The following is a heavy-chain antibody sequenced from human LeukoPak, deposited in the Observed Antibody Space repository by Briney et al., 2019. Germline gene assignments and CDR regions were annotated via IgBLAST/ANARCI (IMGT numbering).Heavy chain of an antibody. Sequence: SETLSLTCAVYGGSFSGYYWSWIRQPPGKGLEWIGEISHSGSTNYNPSLKSRVTISVDTSKNQFSLKLSSVTAADTAVYYCARADGTDYWGQGTLVTVSS. CDR3: ARADGTDY. CDR2: ISHSGST. V-gene: IGHV4-34*01. CDR1: GGSFSGYY. J-gene: IGHJ4*02.